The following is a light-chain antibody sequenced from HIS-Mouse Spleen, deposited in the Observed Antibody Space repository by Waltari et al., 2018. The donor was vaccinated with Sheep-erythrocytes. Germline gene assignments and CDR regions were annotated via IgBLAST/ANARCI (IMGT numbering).Light chain of an antibody. CDR3: QAWDSSIYV. Sequence: SYELTQPPSVSVSPGQTASITCSGDKLGDKYACWYQQKPGQSPVLAIYQDSKRPSGIPERFSGSNSGNTATLTISGTQAMDEADYYCQAWDSSIYVFGTGTKVTVL. V-gene: IGLV3-1*01. J-gene: IGLJ1*01. CDR2: QDS. CDR1: KLGDKY.